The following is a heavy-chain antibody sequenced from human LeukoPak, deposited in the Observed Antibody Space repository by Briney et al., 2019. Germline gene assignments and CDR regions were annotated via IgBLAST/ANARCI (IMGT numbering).Heavy chain of an antibody. CDR3: ARGVAYYDFWSGYYTPSDDAFDI. J-gene: IGHJ3*02. CDR1: GGSISSYY. V-gene: IGHV4-59*01. Sequence: PSETLSLTCTVSGGSISSYYWSWIRQPPGKGLEWIGYIYYSGSTNYNPSLKSRVTISVDTSKNQFSLKLSSVTAADTAVYYCARGVAYYDFWSGYYTPSDDAFDIWGQGTMVTVSS. D-gene: IGHD3-3*01. CDR2: IYYSGST.